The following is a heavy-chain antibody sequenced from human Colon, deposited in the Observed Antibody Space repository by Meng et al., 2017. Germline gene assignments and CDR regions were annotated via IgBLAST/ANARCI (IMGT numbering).Heavy chain of an antibody. Sequence: VQLRWSGPGLVTPSGSLSLTCAVSGGSISSNYWWSWVRQSPKKGLEWIGEIYHSGSTNYNPSLKSRVTISVDKSKNQFSLKLSSVTAADTAVYYCARNSAAGVDYWGQGTLVTVSS. J-gene: IGHJ4*02. CDR1: GGSISSNYW. CDR3: ARNSAAGVDY. CDR2: IYHSGST. D-gene: IGHD6-13*01. V-gene: IGHV4-4*02.